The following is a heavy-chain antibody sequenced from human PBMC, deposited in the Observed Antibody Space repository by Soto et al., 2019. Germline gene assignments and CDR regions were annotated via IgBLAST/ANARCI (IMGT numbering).Heavy chain of an antibody. CDR3: ATAIEQWLLRGSTGYYGMDV. V-gene: IGHV3-72*01. Sequence: GGSLRLSCAASGFTFSDHYMDWVRQAPGKGLEWVGRTRNKANSYTTEYAASVKGRFTISRDDSQNSLFLQMNSLKTEDTAVYYCATAIEQWLLRGSTGYYGMDVWGRGTTVTVSS. CDR2: TRNKANSYTT. D-gene: IGHD6-19*01. J-gene: IGHJ6*02. CDR1: GFTFSDHY.